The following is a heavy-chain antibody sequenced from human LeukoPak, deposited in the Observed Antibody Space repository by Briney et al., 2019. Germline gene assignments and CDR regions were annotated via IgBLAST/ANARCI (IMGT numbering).Heavy chain of an antibody. V-gene: IGHV3-33*06. J-gene: IGHJ4*02. CDR3: AKDWSGSVIGFFDY. D-gene: IGHD2-8*02. Sequence: GGSLRLSCAASGFTFSSYGMHWVRQAPGKGLEWVAVIWYDGSNKYYADSVKGRFTISRDNSKNTLYLQMNSLRAEDTAVYYCAKDWSGSVIGFFDYWGQGTLVTVSS. CDR1: GFTFSSYG. CDR2: IWYDGSNK.